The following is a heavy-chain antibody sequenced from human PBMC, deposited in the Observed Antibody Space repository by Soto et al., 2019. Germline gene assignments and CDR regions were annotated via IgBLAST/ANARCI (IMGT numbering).Heavy chain of an antibody. Sequence: SETLSLTCTVSGGSISSGDYSWSWIRQTPGKGLEWIGYIYYSGDTNYNPSLKSRVIISVDTSKNQFSLKLSSVTAADTAVYYCARDLKGYLNWFDPWGQGTLVTVS. CDR3: ARDLKGYLNWFDP. V-gene: IGHV4-30-4*08. CDR1: GGSISSGDYS. CDR2: IYYSGDT. J-gene: IGHJ5*02. D-gene: IGHD6-13*01.